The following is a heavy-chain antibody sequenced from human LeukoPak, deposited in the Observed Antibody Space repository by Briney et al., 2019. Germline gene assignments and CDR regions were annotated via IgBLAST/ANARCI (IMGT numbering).Heavy chain of an antibody. Sequence: GESLKISCKGSGYSFTSYWSGGVRQMPGKGLEWMGIIYPADPHTRYSPSLQGQVTISADKSISTASLKWSSLKASDTAMYYCARQVVAGTFDYWGQGTLVTVSS. J-gene: IGHJ4*02. CDR2: IYPADPHT. V-gene: IGHV5-51*01. CDR3: ARQVVAGTFDY. CDR1: GYSFTSYW. D-gene: IGHD6-19*01.